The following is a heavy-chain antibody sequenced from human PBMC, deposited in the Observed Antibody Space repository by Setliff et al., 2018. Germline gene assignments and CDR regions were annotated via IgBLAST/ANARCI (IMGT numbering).Heavy chain of an antibody. V-gene: IGHV4-61*09. CDR2: IYTSGST. D-gene: IGHD3-3*01. Sequence: PSETLSLTCTVSGGSISSGSYYWSWIRQPAGKGLEWIGHIYTSGSTNYNPSLKSRVTISVDTSKNQFSLKLSSVTAADTAVYYCARVLVGYDFWSGYYQTMPHFDYWGQGTLVTVSS. CDR1: GGSISSGSYY. J-gene: IGHJ4*02. CDR3: ARVLVGYDFWSGYYQTMPHFDY.